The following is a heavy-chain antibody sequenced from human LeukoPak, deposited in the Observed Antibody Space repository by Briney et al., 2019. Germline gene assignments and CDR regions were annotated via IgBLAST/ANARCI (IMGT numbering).Heavy chain of an antibody. CDR3: ARAQLGSHRPGDY. D-gene: IGHD3-16*01. V-gene: IGHV1-3*01. CDR1: GYTFSSYD. Sequence: GASVKVSCKASGYTFSSYDIHWVRQAPGQRLERMGRINAGSGDTEYSEKFQGKVTITRDTPANTDYMELSSLRSEDTAVYYCARAQLGSHRPGDYWGQGTLVTVSS. CDR2: INAGSGDT. J-gene: IGHJ4*02.